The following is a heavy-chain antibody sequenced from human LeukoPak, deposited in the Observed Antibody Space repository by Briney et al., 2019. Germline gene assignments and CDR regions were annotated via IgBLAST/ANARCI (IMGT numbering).Heavy chain of an antibody. Sequence: SQTLSLTCTVSGVSISSDKYYWSWIRQRPGKGLEWIGYMYYSGSTSRNPSLKSRASISIDGPKSQFSLRLTSVTAADTAVYYCATPYCGTISCLDVFDVWGQGTTVTVSS. CDR2: MYYSGST. CDR1: GVSISSDKYY. D-gene: IGHD2-21*01. V-gene: IGHV4-31*03. J-gene: IGHJ3*01. CDR3: ATPYCGTISCLDVFDV.